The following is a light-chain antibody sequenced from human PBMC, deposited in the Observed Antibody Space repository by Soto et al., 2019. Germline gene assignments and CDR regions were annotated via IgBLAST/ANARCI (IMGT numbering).Light chain of an antibody. Sequence: QSALTQPASVSRSPGQSITISCTGTTSDVGAYDYVSRYQQHPGKAPKLIIFGVSNRPSGVSTRFSGSKSGNTASLTISGLQPEDEADYYCNSYTTSTTYVFGTGTRSPS. CDR3: NSYTTSTTYV. CDR1: TSDVGAYDY. V-gene: IGLV2-14*03. CDR2: GVS. J-gene: IGLJ1*01.